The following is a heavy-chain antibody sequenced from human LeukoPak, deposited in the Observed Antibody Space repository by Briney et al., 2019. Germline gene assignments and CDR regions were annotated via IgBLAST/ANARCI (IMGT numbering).Heavy chain of an antibody. CDR2: IFYSGGT. J-gene: IGHJ5*02. Sequence: SETLSLTCTVSGGSTSSFYSSWIRQPPGKGLEWIGCIFYSGGTNYNPSLTSRVTLSVDTSKNQFSLKLSSVTAADTAVYYCARRLYRSHNNWFDPWGQGTLVTVSS. CDR1: GGSTSSFY. CDR3: ARRLYRSHNNWFDP. D-gene: IGHD1-26*01. V-gene: IGHV4-59*08.